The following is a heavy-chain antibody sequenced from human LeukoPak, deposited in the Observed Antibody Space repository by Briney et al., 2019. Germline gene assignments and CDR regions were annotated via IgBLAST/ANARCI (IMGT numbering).Heavy chain of an antibody. D-gene: IGHD6-19*01. J-gene: IGHJ4*02. CDR3: ARGVNSGWGFDY. V-gene: IGHV4-34*01. CDR1: GGSFSGYY. Sequence: GSLRLSCAVYGGSFSGYYWSRIRQPPGKGLEWIGEINHSGSTNYNPSLSSRVTISVDTSKNQFSLKLSSVTAADTAVYYCARGVNSGWGFDYWGQGTLVTVSS. CDR2: INHSGST.